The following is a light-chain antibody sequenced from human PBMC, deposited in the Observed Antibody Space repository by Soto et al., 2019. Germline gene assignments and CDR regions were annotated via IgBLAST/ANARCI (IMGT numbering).Light chain of an antibody. CDR1: SSDVGGYIY. CDR3: TSYTTSSTYV. V-gene: IGLV2-14*01. CDR2: EVS. J-gene: IGLJ1*01. Sequence: QSALTQPASVSGSPGQSITISCTGTSSDVGGYIYVFWFQQHPGKAPKLIISEVSNRPSGVSSRFSGSKSGNTASLTISGLQAEDEAHYYCTSYTTSSTYVFGTGTKVTVL.